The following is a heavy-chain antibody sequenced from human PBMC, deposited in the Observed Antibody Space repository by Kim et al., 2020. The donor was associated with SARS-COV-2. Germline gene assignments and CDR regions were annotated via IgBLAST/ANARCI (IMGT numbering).Heavy chain of an antibody. Sequence: GGSLRLSCAASGFTFSSCAMHWVRQAPGKGLEWVAVISYDGSNKNYADSVKGRFTISRDNSKNTLYLQMNSLRAEDTALYYCARDPCSRLLGVTYSYYGMGVWGQGTTVTVSS. J-gene: IGHJ6*02. CDR1: GFTFSSCA. D-gene: IGHD3-10*01. V-gene: IGHV3-30-3*01. CDR3: ARDPCSRLLGVTYSYYGMGV. CDR2: ISYDGSNK.